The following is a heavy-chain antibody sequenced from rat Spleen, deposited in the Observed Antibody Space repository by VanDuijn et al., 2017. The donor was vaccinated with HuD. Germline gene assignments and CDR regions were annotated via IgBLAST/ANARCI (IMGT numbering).Heavy chain of an antibody. D-gene: IGHD1-2*01. Sequence: QVQLKESGPGLVQPSQTLSLTCTVSGFSLTNNGVSWVRQPPGKDLEWIAAILSGGSTYYNSVFKSRLSISRDTSKNQVFLKKNRLQTEDTATYFRARADIATISTGGIWGQGGLVTVSS. CDR1: GFSLTNNG. J-gene: IGHJ2*01. CDR2: ILSGGST. CDR3: ARADIATISTGGI. V-gene: IGHV2S12*01.